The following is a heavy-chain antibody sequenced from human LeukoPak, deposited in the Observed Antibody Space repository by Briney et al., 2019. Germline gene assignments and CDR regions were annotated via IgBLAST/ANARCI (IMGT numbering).Heavy chain of an antibody. J-gene: IGHJ4*02. Sequence: PGGSLRLSCAASGFTFSTYRMNWVRQAPGKGLEWVSSISSSSSYISYVDSVKGRFTISRDNAKNSLYLQMNSLRAEDTAVYYCARDDYDFWSGRPREHYFDYWGQGTLVTVSS. D-gene: IGHD3-3*01. CDR2: ISSSSSYI. V-gene: IGHV3-21*01. CDR3: ARDDYDFWSGRPREHYFDY. CDR1: GFTFSTYR.